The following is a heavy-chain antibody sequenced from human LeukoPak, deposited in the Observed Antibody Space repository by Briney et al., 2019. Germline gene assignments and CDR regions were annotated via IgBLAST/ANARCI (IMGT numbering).Heavy chain of an antibody. Sequence: SETLSLTCAVYDGSFSTYYWSWIRQPPGKGLEWIGEINHSGSTNYNPSLKSRVTISFGTSKNHFSLKLSSVTAADTAVYYCASLWYGHWGQGTLVTVSS. CDR3: ASLWYGH. V-gene: IGHV4-34*01. J-gene: IGHJ5*02. CDR2: INHSGST. CDR1: DGSFSTYY.